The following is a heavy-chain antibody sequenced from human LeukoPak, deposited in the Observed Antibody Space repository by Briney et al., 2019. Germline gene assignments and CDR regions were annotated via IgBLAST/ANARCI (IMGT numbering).Heavy chain of an antibody. CDR3: ARGDYYGSGNYYNGVDY. CDR2: ISYDGSNK. J-gene: IGHJ4*02. V-gene: IGHV3-30-3*01. Sequence: PGGSLRLSCAASGFIFSNYAMHWVRQAPAKGLEWVALISYDGSNKYYADSVKGRFTISRDNPKDTLYLQMSSLRAEDTAVYYCARGDYYGSGNYYNGVDYWGQGTLVTVSS. CDR1: GFIFSNYA. D-gene: IGHD3-10*01.